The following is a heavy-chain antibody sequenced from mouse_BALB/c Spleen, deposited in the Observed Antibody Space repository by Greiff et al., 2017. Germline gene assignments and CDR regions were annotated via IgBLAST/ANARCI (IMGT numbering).Heavy chain of an antibody. D-gene: IGHD2-3*01. CDR1: GFTFSSYA. Sequence: EVHLVESGGGLVKPGGSLKLSCAASGFTFSSYAMSWVRQTPEKRLEWVASISSGGSTHYPDSVKGRFTISRDNARNILYLQMSSLRSEDTAMYYCARGHDGYWFAYWGQGTLVTVSA. V-gene: IGHV5-6-5*01. J-gene: IGHJ3*01. CDR2: ISSGGST. CDR3: ARGHDGYWFAY.